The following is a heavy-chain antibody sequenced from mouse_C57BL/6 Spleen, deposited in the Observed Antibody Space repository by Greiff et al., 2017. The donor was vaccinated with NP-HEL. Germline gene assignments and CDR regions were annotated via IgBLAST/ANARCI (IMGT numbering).Heavy chain of an antibody. V-gene: IGHV1-82*01. D-gene: IGHD2-5*01. CDR1: GYAFSSSW. J-gene: IGHJ4*01. Sequence: VQLQQSGPELVKPGASVKISCKASGYAFSSSWMNWVKQRPGKGLEWIGRIYPGDGDTNYNGKFKGKATLTADKSSSTAYMQLSSLTSEDSAVYFCARWSKEGYYYAMDYWGQGTSVTVSS. CDR2: IYPGDGDT. CDR3: ARWSKEGYYYAMDY.